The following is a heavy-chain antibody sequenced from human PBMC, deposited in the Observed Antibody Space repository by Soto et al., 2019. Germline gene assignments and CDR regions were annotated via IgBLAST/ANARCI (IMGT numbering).Heavy chain of an antibody. D-gene: IGHD3-10*01. CDR1: GFTFTRYS. J-gene: IGHJ6*02. V-gene: IGHV3-21*04. CDR3: ARGPFRPSAMDV. CDR2: ISSTTNYI. Sequence: PGGSLRLSCAASGFTFTRYSMNWVRQAPGKGLEWVSSISSTTNYIYYGDSMKGRFTISRDNAKNSLYLEMNSLRAEDTAIYYCARGPFRPSAMDVWGQGTTVTVSS.